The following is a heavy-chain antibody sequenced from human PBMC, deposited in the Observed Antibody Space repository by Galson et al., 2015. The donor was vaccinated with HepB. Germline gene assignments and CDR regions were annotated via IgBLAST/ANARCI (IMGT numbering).Heavy chain of an antibody. D-gene: IGHD1-26*01. CDR2: INTNTGNP. CDR3: ARDGGEWELGGGYYYYYYMDA. V-gene: IGHV7-4-1*02. CDR1: GYTFTKFG. Sequence: SVKVSCKASGYTFTKFGINWVRQAPGQGLEWMGWINTNTGNPTSAQGFTGRFVFSLDTSVTTAYLQINSLEAEDTAVYYCARDGGEWELGGGYYYYYYMDAWGKGTTVTVSS. J-gene: IGHJ6*03.